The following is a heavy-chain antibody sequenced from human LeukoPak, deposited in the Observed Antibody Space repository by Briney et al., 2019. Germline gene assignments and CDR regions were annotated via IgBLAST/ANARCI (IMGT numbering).Heavy chain of an antibody. CDR1: GYTFASYY. V-gene: IGHV1-46*01. Sequence: ASVEVSCKASGYTFASYYMHWVRQAPGQGLEWMGLINPTGGSTGYAQKFQGRVTMTRDMSTSTDYMELSSLRSEDTAIYYCARDNSVGDNAWWFDPWGQGTLVTVSS. CDR2: INPTGGST. J-gene: IGHJ5*02. CDR3: ARDNSVGDNAWWFDP. D-gene: IGHD1-26*01.